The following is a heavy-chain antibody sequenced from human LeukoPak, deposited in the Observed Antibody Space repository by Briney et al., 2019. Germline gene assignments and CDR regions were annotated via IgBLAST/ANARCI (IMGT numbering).Heavy chain of an antibody. D-gene: IGHD3-10*01. V-gene: IGHV1-2*02. J-gene: IGHJ3*02. CDR3: ARARFRDYYGSGSTGSFDI. CDR2: INPNSGGT. CDR1: GYTFTGYY. Sequence: ASVKVSCKASGYTFTGYYMHWVRQAPGQGLEWMGWINPNSGGTNYARKFQGRVTMTRDTSISTAYMELSRLRSDDTAVYYCARARFRDYYGSGSTGSFDIWGQGTMVTVSS.